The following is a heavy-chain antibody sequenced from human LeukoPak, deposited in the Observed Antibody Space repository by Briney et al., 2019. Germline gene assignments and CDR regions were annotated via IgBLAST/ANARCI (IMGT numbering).Heavy chain of an antibody. J-gene: IGHJ4*02. V-gene: IGHV3-21*01. CDR2: ISSSSSYI. CDR1: GFTFSSYS. D-gene: IGHD6-19*01. CDR3: ARERAVAGHADFDY. Sequence: PGGSVRLSCAASGFTFSSYSMNWVRQAPGKGLEWVSSISSSSSYIYYADSVKGRFTISRDNAKNPLYLQMNSLRAEDTAVYYCARERAVAGHADFDYWGQGTLVTVSS.